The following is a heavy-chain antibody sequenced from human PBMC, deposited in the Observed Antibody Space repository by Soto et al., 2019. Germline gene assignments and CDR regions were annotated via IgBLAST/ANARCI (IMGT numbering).Heavy chain of an antibody. CDR2: ISSSSSYI. V-gene: IGHV3-21*01. CDR3: AREVTAYYYDRSGMVD. Sequence: PGGSLRLSCAASGFTFSSYSMNWVRQAPGKGLEWVSSISSSSSYIYYADSVKGRFTISRDNAKNSLYLQMNSLRAEDTAVYYCAREVTAYYYDRSGMVDWGQGSLVTVSS. J-gene: IGHJ1*01. D-gene: IGHD3-22*01. CDR1: GFTFSSYS.